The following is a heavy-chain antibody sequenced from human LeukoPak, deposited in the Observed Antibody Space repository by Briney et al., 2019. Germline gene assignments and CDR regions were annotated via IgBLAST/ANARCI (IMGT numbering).Heavy chain of an antibody. CDR3: AGLGCSSTTCFDY. CDR2: ISSSSSTI. Sequence: PGGSLRLSCAASGFTFGSYSMNWVRQAPGKGLEWVSYISSSSSTIYYADSVKGRFTISRDNAKNSLYLQMNSLRAEDTAVYYCAGLGCSSTTCFDYWGQGTLVTVSS. D-gene: IGHD2-2*01. J-gene: IGHJ4*02. CDR1: GFTFGSYS. V-gene: IGHV3-48*01.